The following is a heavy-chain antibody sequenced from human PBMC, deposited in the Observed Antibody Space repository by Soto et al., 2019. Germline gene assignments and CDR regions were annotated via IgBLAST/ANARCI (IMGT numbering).Heavy chain of an antibody. Sequence: QVQLQESGPGLVKPSETLSLTCTVSGGSISSYYWSWIRQPPGKGLEWIGYIYYSGSTNYNPSLKSRVTISLDTSKHQFSLKLSSGTAADTAVYYCASSNIAAAGFYYYGMDVWGRGTTVTVSS. CDR1: GGSISSYY. CDR2: IYYSGST. D-gene: IGHD6-13*01. V-gene: IGHV4-59*01. CDR3: ASSNIAAAGFYYYGMDV. J-gene: IGHJ6*02.